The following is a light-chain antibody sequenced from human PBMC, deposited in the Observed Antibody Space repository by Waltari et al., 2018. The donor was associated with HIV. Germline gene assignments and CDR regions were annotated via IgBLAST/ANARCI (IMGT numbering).Light chain of an antibody. J-gene: IGLJ3*02. V-gene: IGLV1-40*01. CDR3: QSYDNSLNGWV. CDR2: NNN. CDR1: TANIGAGND. Sequence: QSTPTQPPSVSGAPGQWVTISCTGSTANIGAGNDVQWFQQVPGTAPNLLIYNNNDRPSGVPDRFSGSKSGTSASLAITGLQAEDESDYYCQSYDNSLNGWVFGGGTKLTVL.